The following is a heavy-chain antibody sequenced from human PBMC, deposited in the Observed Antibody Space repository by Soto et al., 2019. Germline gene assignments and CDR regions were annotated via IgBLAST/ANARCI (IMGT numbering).Heavy chain of an antibody. Sequence: EVQLVECGGGLVQPGGSLRLSCAASGFTVSSNYMSWVRQAPGKGLEWVSVIFTGGSTYYADSVKGRFTISRHSSKNTVYLQMISLRAEDTAVYYCARDRYSSGWLDAFDIWGQGTMVTVSS. J-gene: IGHJ3*02. CDR2: IFTGGST. D-gene: IGHD6-19*01. CDR3: ARDRYSSGWLDAFDI. CDR1: GFTVSSNY. V-gene: IGHV3-53*04.